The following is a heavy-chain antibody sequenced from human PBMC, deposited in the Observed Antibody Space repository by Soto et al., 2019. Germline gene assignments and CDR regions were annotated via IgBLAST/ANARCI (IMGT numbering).Heavy chain of an antibody. CDR1: GGTFSRYA. CDR3: AQTLGSAVAGPGRFDL. J-gene: IGHJ2*01. Sequence: QVQLVQSGAEVKKPGSSVKVSCKASGGTFSRYAISWVRQAPGQGLEWMGGITPMFGTANYAQKFQGRVTITADESTSKVLMELRRLRSEDTAVYYCAQTLGSAVAGPGRFDLWGRGTLVIVSS. CDR2: ITPMFGTA. D-gene: IGHD6-19*01. V-gene: IGHV1-69*12.